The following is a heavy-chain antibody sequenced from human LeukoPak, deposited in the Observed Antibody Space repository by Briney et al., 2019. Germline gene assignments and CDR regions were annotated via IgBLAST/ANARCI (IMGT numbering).Heavy chain of an antibody. V-gene: IGHV3-30*18. CDR1: GFTFSTYG. Sequence: GGSLRLSCAPSGFTFSTYGMHWVRQAPGKGLEWVAVISYDGSHKYYADSVKGRFTISRDNSKNTLYLQMNSLRAEDTAVYYCAKEPGETSLFVVDYWGQGTLVTVSS. CDR3: AKEPGETSLFVVDY. D-gene: IGHD3-10*01. J-gene: IGHJ4*02. CDR2: ISYDGSHK.